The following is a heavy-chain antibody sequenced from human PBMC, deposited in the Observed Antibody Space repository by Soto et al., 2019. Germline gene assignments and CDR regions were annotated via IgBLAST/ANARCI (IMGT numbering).Heavy chain of an antibody. D-gene: IGHD3-9*01. CDR3: AIDILTGYYKRPHAFDI. Sequence: SVKVSCKASGGTFSNYAIGWVRQAPGQGLEWMGGIIPIFGTANYAQKFQGRVTITADKSTSTAYMELSSLRSEDTAVYYCAIDILTGYYKRPHAFDIWGQGTMVTVSS. V-gene: IGHV1-69*06. J-gene: IGHJ3*02. CDR2: IIPIFGTA. CDR1: GGTFSNYA.